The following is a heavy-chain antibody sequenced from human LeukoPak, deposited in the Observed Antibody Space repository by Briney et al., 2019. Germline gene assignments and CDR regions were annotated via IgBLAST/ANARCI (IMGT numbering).Heavy chain of an antibody. CDR3: ARDVPHNCFDP. V-gene: IGHV1-46*01. Sequence: ASVKVSCKASGASFINYYIHWVRQAPGQGLEWVGLIYPSGGWTNYAQKFQGRVTMTTDTSTSTVYMELSSLRSEDTAIYYCARDVPHNCFDPWGQGTLLTVSP. CDR1: GASFINYY. CDR2: IYPSGGWT. J-gene: IGHJ5*02.